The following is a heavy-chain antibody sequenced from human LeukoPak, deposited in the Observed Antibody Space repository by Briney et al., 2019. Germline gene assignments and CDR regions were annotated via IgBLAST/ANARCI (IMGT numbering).Heavy chain of an antibody. D-gene: IGHD5-18*01. CDR2: IYSGGSA. CDR1: GFTVSSNY. Sequence: GGSLRLSCAASGFTVSSNYMSWVRQAPGKGLEWVSVIYSGGSAYYADSVKGRFTISRDNSKNTLYLQMNSLRAEDTAVYYCARDGYSYGYFDYWGQGTLVTVSS. V-gene: IGHV3-66*02. CDR3: ARDGYSYGYFDY. J-gene: IGHJ4*02.